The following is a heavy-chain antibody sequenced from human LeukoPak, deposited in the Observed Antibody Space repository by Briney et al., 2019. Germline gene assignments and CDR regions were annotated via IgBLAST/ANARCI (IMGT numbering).Heavy chain of an antibody. V-gene: IGHV4-34*01. CDR2: INHSGST. CDR3: ASLPYGDSPTRY. CDR1: GFTFSSYS. D-gene: IGHD4-17*01. Sequence: PGGSLRLSCAASGFTFSSYSMNWVRQAPGKGLEWIGEINHSGSTNYNPSLKSRVTISVDTSKNQFSLKLSSVTAADTAVYYCASLPYGDSPTRYWGQGTLVTVSS. J-gene: IGHJ4*02.